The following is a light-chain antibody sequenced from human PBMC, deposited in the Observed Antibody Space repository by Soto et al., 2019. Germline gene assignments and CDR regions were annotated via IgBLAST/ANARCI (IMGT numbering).Light chain of an antibody. Sequence: EIVLTQSPGTLSLSPGERATLSCRASQSVSGSYLAWYQQKPGQAPRLLIYGASSRATGIPDRFSGSGSGTDFTLTISRLEPEDFATYYCQQYDNSVWTFGQGTKVDIK. J-gene: IGKJ1*01. CDR2: GAS. V-gene: IGKV3-20*01. CDR1: QSVSGSY. CDR3: QQYDNSVWT.